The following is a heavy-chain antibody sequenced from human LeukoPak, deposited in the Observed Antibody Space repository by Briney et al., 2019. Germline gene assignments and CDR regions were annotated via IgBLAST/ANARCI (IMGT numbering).Heavy chain of an antibody. D-gene: IGHD3-3*01. V-gene: IGHV3-23*01. Sequence: GGSLRLSCAASGFTFSSYAMTWVRQAPGRGLEWVSAICGNGGTTYFADSVKGRFTISRDNSTNTLSLQMNSRKAEDTAVYYWARTARSGYFYFVYWGQGTLVTVSS. J-gene: IGHJ4*02. CDR2: ICGNGGTT. CDR3: ARTARSGYFYFVY. CDR1: GFTFSSYA.